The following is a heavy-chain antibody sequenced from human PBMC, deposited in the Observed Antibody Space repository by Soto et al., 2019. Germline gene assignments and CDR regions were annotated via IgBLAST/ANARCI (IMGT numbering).Heavy chain of an antibody. CDR1: GYSFTGYY. J-gene: IGHJ4*02. D-gene: IGHD6-13*01. CDR2: INPNSGGT. CDR3: ARGEDSRWNFYYFDY. V-gene: IGHV1-2*02. Sequence: ASVKVSCKASGYSFTGYYMHWVRQAPGQGLEWMGGINPNSGGTDYAQKFQGRVTMTRDTSISTAYMELNRLRSDDTAVYYCARGEDSRWNFYYFDYWGQGTLVTVSS.